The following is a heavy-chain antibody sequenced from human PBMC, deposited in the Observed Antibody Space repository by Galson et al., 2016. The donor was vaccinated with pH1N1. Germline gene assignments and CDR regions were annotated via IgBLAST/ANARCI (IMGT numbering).Heavy chain of an antibody. V-gene: IGHV3-33*01. J-gene: IGHJ6*04. CDR2: IWMDGTGQ. D-gene: IGHD3-16*01. CDR3: TTDADDPMDV. Sequence: SLRLSCAASGLIFKNFAMHWVRQAPGKGLEWVAFIWMDGTGQKYADSVKGRFTISRDNSKNTLYLQMNSLGDEDTAIYYCTTDADDPMDVWGIGTAVTVSP. CDR1: GLIFKNFA.